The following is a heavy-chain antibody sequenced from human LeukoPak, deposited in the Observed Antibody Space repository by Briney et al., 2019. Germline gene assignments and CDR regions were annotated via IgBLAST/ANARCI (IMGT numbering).Heavy chain of an antibody. CDR3: ARPNYVWRTYRGAIDV. V-gene: IGHV3-53*04. CDR1: GFTVTSNY. Sequence: GGSLRLSCAASGFTVTSNYMSWVRQAPGKGLEWVSVIYSDASTYYADSVKGRFTISRHNSKNTLYLQMNSLRTEDTAVYYCARPNYVWRTYRGAIDVWGQGTTVTVSS. J-gene: IGHJ6*02. CDR2: IYSDAST. D-gene: IGHD3-16*01.